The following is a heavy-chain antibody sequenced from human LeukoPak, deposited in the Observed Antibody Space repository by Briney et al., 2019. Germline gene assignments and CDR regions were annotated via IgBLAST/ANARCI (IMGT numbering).Heavy chain of an antibody. CDR2: ISRSGGST. Sequence: GGSLRLSCAASGFTFSAYDMSWVRQAPGKGLEWVSGISRSGGSTNYADSVKGRFTISRDNSKSTLYLQMNSLRAEDTAVYYCAKDRGYSYGSFDYWGQGTLVTVSS. CDR3: AKDRGYSYGSFDY. D-gene: IGHD5-18*01. V-gene: IGHV3-23*01. J-gene: IGHJ4*02. CDR1: GFTFSAYD.